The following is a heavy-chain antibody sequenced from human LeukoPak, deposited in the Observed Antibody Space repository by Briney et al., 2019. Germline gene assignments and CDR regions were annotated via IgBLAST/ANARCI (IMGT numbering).Heavy chain of an antibody. CDR2: IGHSGGDT. CDR1: GFSFSGYA. V-gene: IGHV3-23*01. J-gene: IGHJ4*02. D-gene: IGHD2-15*01. CDR3: ARGYSKQIDY. Sequence: GGSLRLSCAASGFSFSGYAMSWVRQAPGKGLEWVSAIGHSGGDTYYADSVTGRFIISRDNAKNTLYLQMNSLRAEDTAVYYCARGYSKQIDYWGQGTLVTVSS.